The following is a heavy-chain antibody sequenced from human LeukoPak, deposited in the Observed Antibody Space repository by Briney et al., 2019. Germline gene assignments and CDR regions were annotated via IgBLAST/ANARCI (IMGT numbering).Heavy chain of an antibody. CDR3: AREHCSSTSCPKLNWFDP. Sequence: PGGSLRLSCAASGFTFSSYSMNWVRQAPGKGLEWVPYISSSSSTIYYADSVKGRFTISRDNAKNSLYLQMNSLRAEDTAVYYCAREHCSSTSCPKLNWFDPWGQGTLVTVSS. D-gene: IGHD2-2*01. CDR1: GFTFSSYS. J-gene: IGHJ5*02. V-gene: IGHV3-48*01. CDR2: ISSSSSTI.